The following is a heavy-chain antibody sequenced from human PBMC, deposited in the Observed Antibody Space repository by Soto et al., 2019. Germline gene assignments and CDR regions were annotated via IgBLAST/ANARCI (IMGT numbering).Heavy chain of an antibody. Sequence: EVQLVESGGGLVQPGRSLRLSCAASGFTFDDYAMHWVRQAPGKGLEWVSGISWNSGSIGYADSVKGRFTISRDNAKNSLYLQMNSLRAEDTALYYCAKEHYYYDSSGYQNGFDYCGQGTLVTVSS. V-gene: IGHV3-9*01. CDR1: GFTFDDYA. J-gene: IGHJ4*02. CDR3: AKEHYYYDSSGYQNGFDY. D-gene: IGHD3-22*01. CDR2: ISWNSGSI.